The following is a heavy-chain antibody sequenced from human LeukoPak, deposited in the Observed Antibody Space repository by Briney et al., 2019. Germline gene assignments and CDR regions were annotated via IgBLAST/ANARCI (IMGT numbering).Heavy chain of an antibody. Sequence: AETLSHPCTVSGGSISSYYWSWIRQPPGKGLEWIGYIYYSGSTNYNPSLKSRVTISVDTSKNQFSLKLSSVTAADTAVYYCARDSHPDYGGTISLDAFVIWGRDPMDTVSS. CDR1: GGSISSYY. V-gene: IGHV4-59*01. CDR2: IYYSGST. J-gene: IGHJ3*02. D-gene: IGHD4-23*01. CDR3: ARDSHPDYGGTISLDAFVI.